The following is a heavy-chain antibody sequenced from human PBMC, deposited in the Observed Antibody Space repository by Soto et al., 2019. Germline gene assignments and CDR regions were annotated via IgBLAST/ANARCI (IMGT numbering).Heavy chain of an antibody. V-gene: IGHV5-51*01. J-gene: IGHJ6*03. CDR1: GYSFTSYW. Sequence: LKISCKGSGYSFTSYWIGWVRQMPGKGLEWMGIIYPGDSDTRYSPSFQGQVTISADKSISTAYLQWSSLKASDTAMYYCARTATGYCSGGSCYSNYYYYMDVWGKGTTVTVSS. CDR2: IYPGDSDT. D-gene: IGHD2-15*01. CDR3: ARTATGYCSGGSCYSNYYYYMDV.